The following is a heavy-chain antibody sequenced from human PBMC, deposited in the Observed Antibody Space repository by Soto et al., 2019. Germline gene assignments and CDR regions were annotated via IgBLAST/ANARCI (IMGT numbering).Heavy chain of an antibody. CDR2: INPSGGST. CDR3: ARVSPLVVVANDAFDI. D-gene: IGHD2-15*01. V-gene: IGHV1-46*03. J-gene: IGHJ3*02. CDR1: GYTFTSYY. Sequence: ASVKVSCKASGYTFTSYYMHWVRQAPGQGLKWMGIINPSGGSTSYAQKFQGRVTMTRDTSTSTVYMELSSLRSEDTAVYYCARVSPLVVVANDAFDIWGQGTMVTVSS.